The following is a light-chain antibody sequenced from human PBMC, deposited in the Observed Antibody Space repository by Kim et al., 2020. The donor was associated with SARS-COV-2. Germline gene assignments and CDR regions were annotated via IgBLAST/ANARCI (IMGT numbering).Light chain of an antibody. J-gene: IGLJ2*01. Sequence: HGQSVTISCTGTRSDVGDYNFISGYQQHPGKAPKLMIYDVSGRPSGVPDRFSGSKSGNTASLTDSGLQAEDEADYYCSSYATTVVFGGGTQLTVL. V-gene: IGLV2-11*01. CDR2: DVS. CDR3: SSYATTVV. CDR1: RSDVGDYNF.